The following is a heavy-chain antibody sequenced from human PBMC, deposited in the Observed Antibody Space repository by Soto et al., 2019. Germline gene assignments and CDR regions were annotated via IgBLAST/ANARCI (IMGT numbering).Heavy chain of an antibody. Sequence: SGPTLVNPTRTLTLTCTFSGFSLSTSGGGMGWIRQPPGKALEWLALIDWDDDKYYSTSLKTRLTISKDTSKNQMSLTITNMNPVDTATYYFARVPNFYDILTGYRPQYGLDVWGQRTTVTVSS. J-gene: IGHJ6*02. CDR2: IDWDDDK. CDR3: ARVPNFYDILTGYRPQYGLDV. V-gene: IGHV2-70*01. D-gene: IGHD3-9*01. CDR1: GFSLSTSGGG.